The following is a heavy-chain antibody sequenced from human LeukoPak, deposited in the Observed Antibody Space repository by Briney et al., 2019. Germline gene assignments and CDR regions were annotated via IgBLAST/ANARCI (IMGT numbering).Heavy chain of an antibody. D-gene: IGHD6-19*01. Sequence: ASVKVSCKASGYTFTGYYMHWVRQAPGQGLEWIGWINPNSGGTNYAQKFQGRVTMTRDTSISTAYMELSRLRSDDTAVYYCARAMEKRPVAVGGYWGQGTLVTVSS. V-gene: IGHV1-2*02. CDR3: ARAMEKRPVAVGGY. CDR2: INPNSGGT. CDR1: GYTFTGYY. J-gene: IGHJ4*02.